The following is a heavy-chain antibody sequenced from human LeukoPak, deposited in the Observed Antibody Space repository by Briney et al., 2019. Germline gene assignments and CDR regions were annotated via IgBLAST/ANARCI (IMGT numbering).Heavy chain of an antibody. J-gene: IGHJ6*03. CDR1: GYTFTTYG. CDR2: ISGYNGNT. D-gene: IGHD5-12*01. Sequence: GASVKVSCKASGYTFTTYGISWVRQAPRHGLEWMGWISGYNGNTNYAQKLQGRVTMTTDTSTSTAYMELRSLRSDDTAVYYCARSGVVATNYYYYMDVWGKGTTVTVSS. CDR3: ARSGVVATNYYYYMDV. V-gene: IGHV1-18*01.